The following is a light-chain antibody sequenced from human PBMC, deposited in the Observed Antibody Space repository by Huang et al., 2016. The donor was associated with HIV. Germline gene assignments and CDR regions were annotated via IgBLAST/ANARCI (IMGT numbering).Light chain of an antibody. CDR2: SAA. V-gene: IGKV3-20*01. J-gene: IGKJ2*01. CDR3: HQYGSSPPNT. CDR1: QSISSSI. Sequence: IVLTQSPGTLSLSPGARATLSCRASQSISSSILAWFQQKPGQAPRLLIYSAASRAAGIPDRVGGSGSGTDFTLTINRLEPEDSAVYYCHQYGSSPPNTFGQGTKLEIK.